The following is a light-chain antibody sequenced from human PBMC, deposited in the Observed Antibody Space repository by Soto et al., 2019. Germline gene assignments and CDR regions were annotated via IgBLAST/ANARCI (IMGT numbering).Light chain of an antibody. CDR3: TSFVASDIWV. CDR2: EVS. V-gene: IGLV2-8*01. CDR1: SSDVGAYKY. J-gene: IGLJ3*02. Sequence: QSVLTQPPSASGSPGQSVTISCTGTSSDVGAYKYVSWYQQYPGKAPKLMIYEVSKRPSGVPDRFSGSKSGNTASLTVSGLKAEVEPDYYCTSFVASDIWVFGGGTRLTVL.